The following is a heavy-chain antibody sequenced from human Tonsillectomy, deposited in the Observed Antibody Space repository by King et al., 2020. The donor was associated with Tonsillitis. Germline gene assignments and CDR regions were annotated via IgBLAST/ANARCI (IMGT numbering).Heavy chain of an antibody. V-gene: IGHV5-51*01. CDR1: GYSFTSYW. CDR3: AIHGREYSSSSRQYNWFDP. CDR2: IYPGDSDT. J-gene: IGHJ5*02. D-gene: IGHD6-6*01. Sequence: QLVQSGAEVKKPGESLKISCKGSGYSFTSYWIGWVRQMPGKGLEWMGIIYPGDSDTRYSPSFQGQVTISADKSISTAYLQWSSLKASDTAMYYCAIHGREYSSSSRQYNWFDPWGQGTLVTVSS.